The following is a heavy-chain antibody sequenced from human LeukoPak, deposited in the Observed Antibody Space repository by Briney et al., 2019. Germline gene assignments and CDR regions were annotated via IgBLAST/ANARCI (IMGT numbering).Heavy chain of an antibody. CDR2: ISWNSDSI. V-gene: IGHV3-9*03. D-gene: IGHD3-3*01. Sequence: GGSLRLSCAASGFTFDDYAMHWVRQAPGKGLEWVPGISWNSDSIGYADSVKGRFTISRDNAKNSLYLQMNSLSAEDMALYYCAKARWSGSSNDAFDIWGQGTMVTVSS. CDR1: GFTFDDYA. CDR3: AKARWSGSSNDAFDI. J-gene: IGHJ3*02.